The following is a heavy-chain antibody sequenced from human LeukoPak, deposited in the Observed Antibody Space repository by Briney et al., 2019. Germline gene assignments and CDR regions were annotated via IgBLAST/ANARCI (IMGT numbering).Heavy chain of an antibody. CDR1: GFTFNSYS. V-gene: IGHV3-48*04. CDR2: INSVGGTT. D-gene: IGHD4-17*01. CDR3: ARSIMYGDHGEDI. J-gene: IGHJ3*02. Sequence: GGSLRLSCEASGFTFNSYSLNWVRQAPGKGLEWISYINSVGGTTFYADSVKGRFTISRDNAKNTLYLQMDSLRAEDAAIYYCARSIMYGDHGEDIWGQGTVVAVSS.